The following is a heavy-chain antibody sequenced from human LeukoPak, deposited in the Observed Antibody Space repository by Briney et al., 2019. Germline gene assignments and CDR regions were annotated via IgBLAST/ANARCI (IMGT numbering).Heavy chain of an antibody. Sequence: GASVKVSCKASGYTFTSYDINWVRQATGQGLEWMGWMNPNSGNTGYAQKFQGRVTMTRSTSISTASMELSSLRSEDTAVYYCARGAGGGSSWYGGYYYYMDVWGKGTTVTISS. CDR2: MNPNSGNT. CDR1: GYTFTSYD. V-gene: IGHV1-8*01. J-gene: IGHJ6*03. D-gene: IGHD6-13*01. CDR3: ARGAGGGSSWYGGYYYYMDV.